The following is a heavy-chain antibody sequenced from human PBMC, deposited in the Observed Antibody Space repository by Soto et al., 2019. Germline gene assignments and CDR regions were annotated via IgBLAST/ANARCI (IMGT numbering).Heavy chain of an antibody. CDR1: GFSLSTTGVG. J-gene: IGHJ6*02. D-gene: IGHD2-21*02. CDR2: IYWDDDK. V-gene: IGHV2-5*02. Sequence: QITLKESGPTLVKPTQTLTLTCTFSGFSLSTTGVGVGWIRQPPGKALEWLALIYWDDDKRYNPSLNSRLTTTKDTSKHQVVLAMTNMDPVDTATYYCVQSRCGGDCLQSYSSHSYYGLDVWGQGTTVTVSS. CDR3: VQSRCGGDCLQSYSSHSYYGLDV.